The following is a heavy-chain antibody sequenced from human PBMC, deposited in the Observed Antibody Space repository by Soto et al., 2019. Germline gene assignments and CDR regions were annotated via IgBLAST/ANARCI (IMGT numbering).Heavy chain of an antibody. CDR2: IWYNGSNK. Sequence: GGSLRLSCAASGFTFSSYGMHWVRQAPGKGLEWVAVIWYNGSNKYYADSVKGRFTISRDNSKNTLYLQMNSLRAGETAVYYCAGDQRIFGVVNYYYYMDVWGKGTTVTVSS. CDR1: GFTFSSYG. D-gene: IGHD3-3*01. V-gene: IGHV3-33*01. CDR3: AGDQRIFGVVNYYYYMDV. J-gene: IGHJ6*03.